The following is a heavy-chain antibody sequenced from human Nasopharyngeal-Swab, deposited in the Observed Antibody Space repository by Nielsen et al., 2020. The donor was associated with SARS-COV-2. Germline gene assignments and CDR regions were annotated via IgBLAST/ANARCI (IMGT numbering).Heavy chain of an antibody. V-gene: IGHV3-23*01. J-gene: IGHJ4*02. CDR1: GFTFDDYA. Sequence: GESLKISCAASGFTFDDYAMHWVRQAPGKGLEWVSAISGSGGSTYYADSVKGRFTISRDNSKNTLYLQMNSLRAEDTALYYCAKLPHGTYYDYFDYWGQGTLVTVSS. CDR3: AKLPHGTYYDYFDY. D-gene: IGHD1-26*01. CDR2: ISGSGGST.